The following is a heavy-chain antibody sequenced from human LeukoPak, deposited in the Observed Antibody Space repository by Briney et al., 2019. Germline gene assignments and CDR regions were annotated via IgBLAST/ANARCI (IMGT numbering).Heavy chain of an antibody. CDR1: GFTFSSNA. J-gene: IGHJ4*02. D-gene: IGHD1-26*01. Sequence: GGSLRLSCAASGFTFSSNAMHWVRQAPGKGLEWVAVITYDGSNKYYTDSVKGRFTISRDNSRNTLYLQMNSLRAEDTAVYYCARGLLGAPTSHFDYWGQGTLVTVSS. CDR2: ITYDGSNK. CDR3: ARGLLGAPTSHFDY. V-gene: IGHV3-30-3*01.